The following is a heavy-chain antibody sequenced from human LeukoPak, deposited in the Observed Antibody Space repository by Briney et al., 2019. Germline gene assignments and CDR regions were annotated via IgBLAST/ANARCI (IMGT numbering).Heavy chain of an antibody. J-gene: IGHJ5*02. CDR1: GFTFGSYS. CDR2: ISSSSSYI. CDR3: AGSIAAAGTRSWFDP. Sequence: GGSLRLSCAASGFTFGSYSMNWVRQAPGKGLEWVSSISSSSSYIYYADSVKGRFTISRDNAKNSLYLQMNSLRAEDTAVYYCAGSIAAAGTRSWFDPWGQGTLVTVSS. V-gene: IGHV3-21*01. D-gene: IGHD6-13*01.